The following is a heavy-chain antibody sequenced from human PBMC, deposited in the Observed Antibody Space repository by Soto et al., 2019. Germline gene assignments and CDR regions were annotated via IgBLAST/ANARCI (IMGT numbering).Heavy chain of an antibody. Sequence: GGSQRLCCAASGVTFSSYVMNLVRQAPGKGLEWVSYISSSSSTIYYADSVKGRFTISRDNAKNSLYLQMNSLRAEDTAVYYCARDRLRDFAYFDYWGQGTLVTVSS. CDR3: ARDRLRDFAYFDY. V-gene: IGHV3-48*01. J-gene: IGHJ4*02. CDR2: ISSSSSTI. CDR1: GVTFSSYV.